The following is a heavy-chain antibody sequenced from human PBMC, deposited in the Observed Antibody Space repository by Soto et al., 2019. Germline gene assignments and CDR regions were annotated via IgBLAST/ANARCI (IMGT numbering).Heavy chain of an antibody. D-gene: IGHD2-2*01. J-gene: IGHJ2*01. CDR2: IWYDGSNK. CDR1: GFTFSSYG. V-gene: IGHV3-33*01. Sequence: ESVGGVVQPGRSLRLSCAASGFTFSSYGMHWVRQAPGKGLEWVAVIWYDGSNKYYADSVKGLFTISRENSKNALYLQMSSLRAEDTAVYYCARGRVVVLAAMWAYWYFDLWGRGTLVTVSS. CDR3: ARGRVVVLAAMWAYWYFDL.